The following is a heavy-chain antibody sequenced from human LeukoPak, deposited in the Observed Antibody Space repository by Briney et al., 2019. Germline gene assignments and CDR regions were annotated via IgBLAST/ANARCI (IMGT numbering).Heavy chain of an antibody. V-gene: IGHV1-2*02. D-gene: IGHD6-6*01. CDR1: GYTFTCYY. CDR3: ARESIAATEIDY. Sequence: ASVKVSCKASGYTFTCYYMHWVRQAPGQGLEWMGWINPNSGGTNYAQKFQGRVTMTRDTSISTAYMELSRLRSDDTAVYYCARESIAATEIDYWGQGTLVTVSS. CDR2: INPNSGGT. J-gene: IGHJ4*02.